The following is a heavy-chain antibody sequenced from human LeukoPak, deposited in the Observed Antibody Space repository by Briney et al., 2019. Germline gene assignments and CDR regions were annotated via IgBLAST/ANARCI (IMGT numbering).Heavy chain of an antibody. CDR1: GFTVSSNY. CDR3: ATDYGGPYYFDY. J-gene: IGHJ4*02. Sequence: GGSLRLSCAASGFTVSSNYMSWVRQAPGKGLEWVSVIYSGGNTYYADSVKGRFSISRDNSKNTLYLQMNSLGAEDTAVYYCATDYGGPYYFDYWGQGTLVTVSS. CDR2: IYSGGNT. V-gene: IGHV3-66*01. D-gene: IGHD4-23*01.